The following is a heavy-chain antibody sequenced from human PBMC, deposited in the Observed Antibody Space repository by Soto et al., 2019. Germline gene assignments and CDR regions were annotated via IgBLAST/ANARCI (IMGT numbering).Heavy chain of an antibody. CDR1: GVSIGNCA. CDR2: VKFDGSTT. CDR3: AQLVLMTFLNKLYFDL. J-gene: IGHJ4*02. D-gene: IGHD3-9*01. V-gene: IGHV3-23*01. Sequence: AETLSLSCAASGVSIGNCALCWCRHPPRKGLEWDSAVKFDGSTTNYDASVEGRFIISIDNSKNPLYLQLNSVSAEDTAVYYCAQLVLMTFLNKLYFDLWGRGALVTVSS.